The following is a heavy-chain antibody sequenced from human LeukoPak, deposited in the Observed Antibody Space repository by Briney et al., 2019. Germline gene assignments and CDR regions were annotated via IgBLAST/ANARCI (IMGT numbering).Heavy chain of an antibody. CDR1: GGSITNYW. CDR2: IYYSGSTT. CDR3: ARAGDWNDLVY. J-gene: IGHJ4*02. Sequence: PSETLSLTCTVSGGSITNYWWSWIRQPPGRGLEWIGYIYYSGSTTNYNPSLRGRATISVDASKNQFSLRLRSVTAADTAVYYCARAGDWNDLVYWGQGTLVSVSS. D-gene: IGHD1-1*01. V-gene: IGHV4-59*01.